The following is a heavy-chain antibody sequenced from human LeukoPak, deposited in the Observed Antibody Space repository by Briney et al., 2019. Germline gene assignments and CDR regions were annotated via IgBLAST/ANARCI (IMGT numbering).Heavy chain of an antibody. CDR2: IKQDGSEK. J-gene: IGHJ4*02. Sequence: PGGSLRLSCGASGFTFSNYYMNWIRQAPGKGLEWVANIKQDGSEKYYVDSAKGRFTISRDNAKKSLHLQMNSLRAEDTAMYYCVRRGGNTSGWFDYWGQGILVTVSS. CDR3: VRRGGNTSGWFDY. D-gene: IGHD6-19*01. V-gene: IGHV3-7*01. CDR1: GFTFSNYY.